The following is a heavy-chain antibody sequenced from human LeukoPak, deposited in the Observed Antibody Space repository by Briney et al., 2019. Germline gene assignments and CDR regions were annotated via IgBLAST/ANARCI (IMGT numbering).Heavy chain of an antibody. D-gene: IGHD3-16*02. CDR2: ISAYNGNT. V-gene: IGHV1-18*01. J-gene: IGHJ4*02. CDR3: ARALYDYVWGSYRYIKGVDY. CDR1: GYTFTSYG. Sequence: ASVKVSCKASGYTFTSYGISWVRQAPGQGLEWMGWISAYNGNTNYAQKLQGRVTMTTDTSTSTAYMEPRSLRSDDTAVYYCARALYDYVWGSYRYIKGVDYWGQGTLVTVSS.